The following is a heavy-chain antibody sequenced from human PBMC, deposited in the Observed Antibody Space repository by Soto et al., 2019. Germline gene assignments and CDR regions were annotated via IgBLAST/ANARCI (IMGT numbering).Heavy chain of an antibody. D-gene: IGHD1-26*01. J-gene: IGHJ4*02. CDR2: IRSKAYGGTA. V-gene: IGHV3-49*04. CDR1: GFTFGDYA. Sequence: GGSLRLSCTSSGFTFGDYAMSCVRHAPGKWLEWVGFIRSKAYGGTAEHAASVKDRFTISRDDSKSIAYLQMNSLKTEDTGVYYCTIYSGRYDLNYFEYWGQGTLVTVS. CDR3: TIYSGRYDLNYFEY.